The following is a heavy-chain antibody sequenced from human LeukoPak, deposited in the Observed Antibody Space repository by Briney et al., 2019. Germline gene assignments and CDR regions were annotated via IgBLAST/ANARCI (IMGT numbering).Heavy chain of an antibody. CDR2: INHSGST. D-gene: IGHD2-2*01. J-gene: IGHJ6*03. CDR1: VGSFSGYY. Sequence: PSGTLSLTCAVYVGSFSGYYWSWIRQPPGRGLEWIGEINHSGSTKYNPSLKSRVTMSVVTSKNQFSLKLSSVTAADTAVYYCASHIVVVPAAMERGSYYMDVWGKGTTVTVSS. V-gene: IGHV4-34*01. CDR3: ASHIVVVPAAMERGSYYMDV.